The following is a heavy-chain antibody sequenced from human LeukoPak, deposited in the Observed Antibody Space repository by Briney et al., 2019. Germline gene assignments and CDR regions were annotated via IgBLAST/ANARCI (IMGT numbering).Heavy chain of an antibody. J-gene: IGHJ4*02. D-gene: IGHD4-17*01. CDR3: VRDDYGDYGLLDY. Sequence: AGRSLRLSCAASGFTFSNYAMHWVRQAPGKGLEWVTVISYDGSNKHYADSVKGRFTISRDNSKNTLYPQMNSLRAEDTAVYYCVRDDYGDYGLLDYWGQGTLVTVSS. V-gene: IGHV3-30-3*01. CDR2: ISYDGSNK. CDR1: GFTFSNYA.